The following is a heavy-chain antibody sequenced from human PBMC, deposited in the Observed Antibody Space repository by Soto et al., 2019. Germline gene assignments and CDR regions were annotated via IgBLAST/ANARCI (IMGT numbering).Heavy chain of an antibody. CDR2: INPNSGNT. D-gene: IGHD3-3*01. CDR1: GYTFTSYA. Sequence: ASVKVSCKASGYTFTSYAMHWVRQAPGQRLEWMGWINPNSGNTGYAQKFQGRVTMTRNTSISTAYMELSSLRSEDTAVYYCARVWKDYDFWSGYYKGYYYYYMDVWGKGTTVTVSS. J-gene: IGHJ6*03. CDR3: ARVWKDYDFWSGYYKGYYYYYMDV. V-gene: IGHV1-8*02.